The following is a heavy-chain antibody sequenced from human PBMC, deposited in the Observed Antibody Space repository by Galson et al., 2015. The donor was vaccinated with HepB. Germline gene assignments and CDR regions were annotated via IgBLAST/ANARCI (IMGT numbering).Heavy chain of an antibody. J-gene: IGHJ4*02. D-gene: IGHD3-10*01. V-gene: IGHV3-64D*06. CDR1: GFTFSSYA. Sequence: SLSLSCAASGFTFSSYAMHWVRPAPGKGLEYVSAISSNGGSTYYADSVKGRFTISRDNSKNTLYLQMSSLRAEDTAVYYCVKASYGSGSYYFDYWGQGTLVTVSS. CDR2: ISSNGGST. CDR3: VKASYGSGSYYFDY.